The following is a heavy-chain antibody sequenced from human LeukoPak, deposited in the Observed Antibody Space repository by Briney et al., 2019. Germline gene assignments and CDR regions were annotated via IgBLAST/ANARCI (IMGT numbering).Heavy chain of an antibody. CDR3: ARHAAGVELWFEC. J-gene: IGHJ4*02. Sequence: PSETLSLTCSVSPGSIGGYYWSWFRQPPGKGLEWIGYVFYTGETDYNPSLRSRGTISVDASKNQVSLRLTSVTAADTAVYYCARHAAGVELWFECWGQGTQVTVSS. D-gene: IGHD2-21*01. CDR2: VFYTGET. V-gene: IGHV4-59*08. CDR1: PGSIGGYY.